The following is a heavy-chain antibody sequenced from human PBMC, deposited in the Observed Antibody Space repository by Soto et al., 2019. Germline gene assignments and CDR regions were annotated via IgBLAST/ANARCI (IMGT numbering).Heavy chain of an antibody. D-gene: IGHD3-3*01. CDR2: IYYSGST. CDR3: ARDRRITIFGVFYGMDV. V-gene: IGHV4-30-4*01. CDR1: GGSISSGDYY. Sequence: QVQLQESGPGLVKPSQTLSLTCTVSGGSISSGDYYWSWIRQPPGKGLEWIGYIYYSGSTYYNPSHQSRVTISVDTSKNQFSLELRSVTAADTAVYYCARDRRITIFGVFYGMDVWGQGTTVTVSS. J-gene: IGHJ6*02.